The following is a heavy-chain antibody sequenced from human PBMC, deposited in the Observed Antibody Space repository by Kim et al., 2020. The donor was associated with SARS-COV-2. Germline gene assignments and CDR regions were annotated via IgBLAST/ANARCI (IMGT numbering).Heavy chain of an antibody. Sequence: ASVKVSCKASGYTFTSYGISWVRQAPGQGLEWMGWISAYNGNTNYAQKLQGRVTMTTDTSTSTAYMELRSLRSDDTAVYYFARDRKLAYCGGDCYSNYYYYAMDVWGQGTTVTVSS. D-gene: IGHD2-21*02. CDR1: GYTFTSYG. V-gene: IGHV1-18*01. CDR3: ARDRKLAYCGGDCYSNYYYYAMDV. CDR2: ISAYNGNT. J-gene: IGHJ6*02.